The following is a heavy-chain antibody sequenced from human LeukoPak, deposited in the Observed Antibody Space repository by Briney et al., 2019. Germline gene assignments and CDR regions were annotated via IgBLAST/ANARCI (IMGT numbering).Heavy chain of an antibody. CDR1: GYTFTGSY. D-gene: IGHD3-22*01. J-gene: IGHJ5*02. V-gene: IGHV1-2*02. CDR3: ARDFYSESSGRFDP. Sequence: ASVKFSCKASGYTFTGSYMHWVRQAPGQGLEWMGWINPNNGGTRYAQKFQGRVTMTRDTSITTVYMEVSRLSSDDTAVYYCARDFYSESSGRFDPWGQGTLVTVSS. CDR2: INPNNGGT.